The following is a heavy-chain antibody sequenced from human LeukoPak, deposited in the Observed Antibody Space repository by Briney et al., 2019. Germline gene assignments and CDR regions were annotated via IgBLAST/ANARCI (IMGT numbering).Heavy chain of an antibody. Sequence: SETLSLTCSVSGGSISSYYWSWIRQPPGKGLEWIGYIYYSGRTSYNPSLKSRVTISVDTSKNQFSLKLSSVTAADTAVYYCARDVYKYDSSGSRAFDIWGQGTMVTVSS. CDR3: ARDVYKYDSSGSRAFDI. D-gene: IGHD3-22*01. CDR1: GGSISSYY. V-gene: IGHV4-59*12. CDR2: IYYSGRT. J-gene: IGHJ3*02.